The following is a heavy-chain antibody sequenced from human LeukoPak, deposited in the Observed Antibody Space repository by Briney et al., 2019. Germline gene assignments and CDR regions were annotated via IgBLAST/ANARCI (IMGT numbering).Heavy chain of an antibody. Sequence: ASVKVSCKASVYTFTSYGISWVRQAPGQGLEWMGWISAYNGKTNYTQKLQGRVTMTTDTSTSTAYMELRSLRSDDTAVYYCARDRGSIVVVISPSWYFDLWGRGTLVTVSS. CDR1: VYTFTSYG. D-gene: IGHD3-22*01. V-gene: IGHV1-18*01. CDR2: ISAYNGKT. J-gene: IGHJ2*01. CDR3: ARDRGSIVVVISPSWYFDL.